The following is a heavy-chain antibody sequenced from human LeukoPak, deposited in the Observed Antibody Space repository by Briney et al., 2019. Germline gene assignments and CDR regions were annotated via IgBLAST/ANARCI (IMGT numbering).Heavy chain of an antibody. J-gene: IGHJ5*02. CDR1: GFTFSSYE. D-gene: IGHD3-10*01. V-gene: IGHV3-48*03. Sequence: AGGSLRLSCAASGFTFSSYEMNWVRQAPGKGLEWVSYISSSGSTIYYAASVKGRFTISRDNAKNSLYLQMNRLRAEDTAVYYCARDLGPYTNYGGELDPWGQGTLVTVSS. CDR2: ISSSGSTI. CDR3: ARDLGPYTNYGGELDP.